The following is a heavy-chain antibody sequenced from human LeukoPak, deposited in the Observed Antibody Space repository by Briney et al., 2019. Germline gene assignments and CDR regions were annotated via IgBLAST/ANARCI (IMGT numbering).Heavy chain of an antibody. V-gene: IGHV3-33*01. CDR2: IWYDGSNK. CDR1: GLTFSSYG. D-gene: IGHD3/OR15-3a*01. J-gene: IGHJ6*02. CDR3: ARDGSSFWTFSKIYGMDV. Sequence: GGSLRLSCAASGLTFSSYGMHWVRQAPGKGLERVAVIWYDGSNKYYADSVKGRFTISRDNSKNTLYLQMNSLRAEDTAVYYCARDGSSFWTFSKIYGMDVWGQGTTVTVSS.